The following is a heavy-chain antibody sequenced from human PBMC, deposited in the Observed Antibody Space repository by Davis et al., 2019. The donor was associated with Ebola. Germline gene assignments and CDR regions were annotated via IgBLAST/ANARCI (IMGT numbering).Heavy chain of an antibody. CDR3: AKSGLSFGVVKYHYGMDV. J-gene: IGHJ6*04. D-gene: IGHD3-3*01. CDR2: ISYDGRNK. V-gene: IGHV3-30-3*02. Sequence: GESLKISCAASGFTFSNYAMSWVRLAPGKGLEWVAVISYDGRNKYYADSVKGRFTISRDNSKNKLYLQMNSLRAEDTAVYYCAKSGLSFGVVKYHYGMDVWGKGTTVTVSS. CDR1: GFTFSNYA.